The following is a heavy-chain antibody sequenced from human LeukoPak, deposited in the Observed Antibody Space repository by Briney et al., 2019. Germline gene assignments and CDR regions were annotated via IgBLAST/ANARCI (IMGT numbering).Heavy chain of an antibody. CDR2: ISGSGGST. CDR3: AKDIPPAVWDGYSQ. J-gene: IGHJ4*02. CDR1: GFTFSNAW. Sequence: PGGSLRLSCAASGFTFSNAWMSWVRQAPGKGLEWVSAISGSGGSTYYADSVKGRFTISRDNSKNTLYLQMNSLRAEDTAVYYCAKDIPPAVWDGYSQWGQGTLVTVSS. D-gene: IGHD5-24*01. V-gene: IGHV3-23*01.